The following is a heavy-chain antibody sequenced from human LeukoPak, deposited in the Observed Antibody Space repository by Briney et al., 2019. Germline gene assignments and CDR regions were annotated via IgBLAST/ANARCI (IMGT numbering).Heavy chain of an antibody. CDR3: ARSVWYYGDYISYYMDV. V-gene: IGHV4-39*07. D-gene: IGHD4-17*01. J-gene: IGHJ6*03. CDR2: IYYSGST. CDR1: GGSISRNTYY. Sequence: PSETLSLTCSVSGGSISRNTYYWGWIRQPPGKGLEWIGSIYYSGSTYYNPSLKSRVTISVDTSKNQFSLRLSSVTAADTAIYYCARSVWYYGDYISYYMDVWGQGTTVTVSS.